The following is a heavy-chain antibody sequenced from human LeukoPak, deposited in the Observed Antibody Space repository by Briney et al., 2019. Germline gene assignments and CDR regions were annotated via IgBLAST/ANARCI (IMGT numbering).Heavy chain of an antibody. Sequence: GASVKVSCKASGYTFTGYYMHWVRQAPGQGLEWMGWINPNSGGTNYAQKFQGRVTMTRDTSISTAYMELSRLRSDDTAVYYCARDTDTSDTIPHYWGQGTLVTVSS. CDR3: ARDTDTSDTIPHY. CDR1: GYTFTGYY. D-gene: IGHD3-22*01. V-gene: IGHV1-2*02. CDR2: INPNSGGT. J-gene: IGHJ4*02.